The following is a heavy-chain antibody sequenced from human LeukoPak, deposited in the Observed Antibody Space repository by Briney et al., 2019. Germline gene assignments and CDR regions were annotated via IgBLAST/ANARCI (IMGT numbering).Heavy chain of an antibody. CDR3: VRTHKIEGCSTSGDSWYSMYRHFDL. Sequence: GGSLRLSCAASGFTFRTYWMSWVRQAPGKGLEGVAKINQDGSEKYYVDSVKGRFTISRDNAENSLFLQMNSLRVEDTAVYYCVRTHKIEGCSTSGDSWYSMYRHFDLWVRGSLVAVSS. CDR2: INQDGSEK. CDR1: GFTFRTYW. J-gene: IGHJ2*01. D-gene: IGHD2-15*01. V-gene: IGHV3-7*01.